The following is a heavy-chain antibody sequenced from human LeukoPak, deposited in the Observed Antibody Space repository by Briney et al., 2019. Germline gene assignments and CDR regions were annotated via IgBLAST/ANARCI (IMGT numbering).Heavy chain of an antibody. Sequence: NPSETLSLTCTVSGGSISSGGYYWSWIRQHPGKGLEWIGYIYYSGSTYYNPSLKSRVTISVDTSKSQFSLKLSSVTAADTAVYYCARRGSSYARGSEWFDPWGQGTLVTVSS. J-gene: IGHJ5*02. D-gene: IGHD2-2*01. CDR1: GGSISSGGYY. CDR2: IYYSGST. V-gene: IGHV4-31*03. CDR3: ARRGSSYARGSEWFDP.